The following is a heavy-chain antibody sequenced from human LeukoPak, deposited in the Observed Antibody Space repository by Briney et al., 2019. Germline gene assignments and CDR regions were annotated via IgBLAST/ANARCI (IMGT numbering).Heavy chain of an antibody. J-gene: IGHJ4*02. CDR1: GITFISAW. CDR3: ATALRGVGF. CDR2: IKSKTDGGTA. V-gene: IGHV3-15*01. D-gene: IGHD3-3*01. Sequence: GGSLRLSCAASGITFISAWMNWVRQAPGKGLEWVGRIKSKTDGGTAEYAAPVKGRFIISRDDSKNTPYLQMNSLNSDDTGVYYYATALRGVGFWGQGTLVTVPS.